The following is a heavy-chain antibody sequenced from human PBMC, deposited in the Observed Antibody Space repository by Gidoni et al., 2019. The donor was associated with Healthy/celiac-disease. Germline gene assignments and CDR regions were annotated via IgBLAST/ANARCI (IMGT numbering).Heavy chain of an antibody. CDR3: ARAVTTDIFGWFDP. D-gene: IGHD3-9*01. Sequence: LEWIGYIYYSGSTYYNPSLKSRVTISVDTSKNQCSLKLSSVTAADTAVYYCARAVTTDIFGWFDPWGQGTLVTVSS. CDR2: IYYSGST. V-gene: IGHV4-30-4*01. J-gene: IGHJ5*02.